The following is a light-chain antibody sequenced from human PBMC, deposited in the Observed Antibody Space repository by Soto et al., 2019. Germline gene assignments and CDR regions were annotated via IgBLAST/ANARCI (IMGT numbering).Light chain of an antibody. V-gene: IGKV3-20*01. Sequence: EIVLTQSPGTLSLSPGERATLSCRASQSVSSSYLAWYQQKPGQTPRLLIYGASSRATGIPDRFSGSGSGTDFTLTISRLEPEDVAVYYCLQYGNSPFTFGPGTKVDVK. CDR2: GAS. J-gene: IGKJ3*01. CDR1: QSVSSSY. CDR3: LQYGNSPFT.